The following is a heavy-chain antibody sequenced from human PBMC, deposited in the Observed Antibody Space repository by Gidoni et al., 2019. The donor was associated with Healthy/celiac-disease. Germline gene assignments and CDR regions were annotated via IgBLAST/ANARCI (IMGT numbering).Heavy chain of an antibody. D-gene: IGHD3-3*01. CDR2: IIPIFGTA. V-gene: IGHV1-69*01. CDR3: ARSRGGFWSGYPYYYYGMDV. J-gene: IGHJ6*02. CDR1: GGTFSSYA. Sequence: QVQLVQSGAEVKKPGSSVKVSCKASGGTFSSYALSWVRQAPGQGLEWMGGIIPIFGTANYVQKFQCRVTITADESTSTAYMELSSLRSEDTAVYYCARSRGGFWSGYPYYYYGMDVWGQGTTVTVSS.